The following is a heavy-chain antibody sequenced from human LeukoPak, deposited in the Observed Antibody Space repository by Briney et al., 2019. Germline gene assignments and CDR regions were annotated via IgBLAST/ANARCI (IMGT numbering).Heavy chain of an antibody. CDR3: ARRPPALGAFDI. Sequence: SETLSLTCTVSRGSISRSFYYWGWIRQSPGKGLEWIGSIYYSDSGTMYYNPSLKSRVTMSADTSKNQFSLRVSSVTAADTAVYYCARRPPALGAFDIWGQGTMVSVSS. V-gene: IGHV4-39*01. CDR1: RGSISRSFYY. J-gene: IGHJ3*02. CDR2: IYYSDSGTM.